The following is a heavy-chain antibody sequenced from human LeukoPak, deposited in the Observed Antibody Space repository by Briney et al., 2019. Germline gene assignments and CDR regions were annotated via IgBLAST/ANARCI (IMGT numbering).Heavy chain of an antibody. Sequence: SETLSLTCAVYGGSFSGYYWSWIRQPPGKGLEWIGEINHSGSTNYNPSLKSRVTISVDTSKNQFSLKLSSVTAADTAVYYCARDIVVPSGAYCGGDCSPLAYYGMDVWGQGTTVTVSS. CDR2: INHSGST. D-gene: IGHD2-21*02. CDR3: ARDIVVPSGAYCGGDCSPLAYYGMDV. J-gene: IGHJ6*02. CDR1: GGSFSGYY. V-gene: IGHV4-34*01.